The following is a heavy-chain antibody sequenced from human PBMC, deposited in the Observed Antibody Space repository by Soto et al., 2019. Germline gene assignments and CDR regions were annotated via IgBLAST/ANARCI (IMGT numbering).Heavy chain of an antibody. J-gene: IGHJ4*02. CDR1: GGSVSSGSYY. D-gene: IGHD2-2*01. Sequence: SETLSLTCTVSGGSVSSGSYYWSWIRQPPGKGLEWIGYIYYSGSTNYNPSLKSRVTISVDTSKNQFSLKLSSVTTADTAVYYCASGVPAATLDYWGQGTLVTVSS. CDR3: ASGVPAATLDY. V-gene: IGHV4-61*01. CDR2: IYYSGST.